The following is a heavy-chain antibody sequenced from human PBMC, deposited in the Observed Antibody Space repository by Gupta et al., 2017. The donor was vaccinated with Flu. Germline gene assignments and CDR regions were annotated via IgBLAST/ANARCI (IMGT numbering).Heavy chain of an antibody. J-gene: IGHJ6*03. Sequence: PGKGLEWIGSIYYSGSTYYNPSLKSRVAIFVDTSKNQFALKLSSVTAADTAMYYCARVGYCSRTSCSSPYYYYYMDVWGKGTTVTVSS. CDR2: IYYSGST. D-gene: IGHD2-2*01. V-gene: IGHV4-39*01. CDR3: ARVGYCSRTSCSSPYYYYYMDV.